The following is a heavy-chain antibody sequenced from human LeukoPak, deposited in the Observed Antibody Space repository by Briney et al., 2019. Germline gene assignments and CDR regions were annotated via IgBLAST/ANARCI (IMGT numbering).Heavy chain of an antibody. CDR3: ARIVGRGADYYYYYMDV. CDR2: ISDSGST. V-gene: IGHV4-4*02. CDR1: GGSISSRNW. D-gene: IGHD1-26*01. J-gene: IGHJ6*03. Sequence: SGTLSLTCAVSGGSISSRNWWSWVRQPPGKGLEWIGEISDSGSTNYDPSLRTRVSISVDKSKNQFSLKLSSVTAADTAVYYCARIVGRGADYYYYYMDVWGKGTTVTVSS.